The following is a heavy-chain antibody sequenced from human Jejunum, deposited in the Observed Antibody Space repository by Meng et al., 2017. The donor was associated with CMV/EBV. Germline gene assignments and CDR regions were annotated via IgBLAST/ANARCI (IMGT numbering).Heavy chain of an antibody. J-gene: IGHJ4*02. V-gene: IGHV1-2*02. CDR2: INANSGAT. Sequence: CKASGFTFTDYYLYWVRQAPGQGLEYMGWINANSGATGCAQKFQGRVSMTRDTSISTIYMGLGGLRPDDTAVYYCARDGVSSVTDLDYWGQGTLVTVSS. D-gene: IGHD6-19*01. CDR1: GFTFTDYY. CDR3: ARDGVSSVTDLDY.